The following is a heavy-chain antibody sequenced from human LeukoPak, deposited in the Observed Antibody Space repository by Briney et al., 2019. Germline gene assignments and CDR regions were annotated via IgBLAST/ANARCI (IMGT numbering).Heavy chain of an antibody. Sequence: GGSLRLSCAASGFTFDDYAMHWVRQAPGKGLEWASGISWNSGSIGYADSVKGRFTISRDNAKNSLYLQMNSLRAEDTALYYCAKDIRKLLWFGVSHYYGMDVWGQGTTVTVSS. CDR2: ISWNSGSI. D-gene: IGHD3-10*01. CDR1: GFTFDDYA. J-gene: IGHJ6*02. V-gene: IGHV3-9*01. CDR3: AKDIRKLLWFGVSHYYGMDV.